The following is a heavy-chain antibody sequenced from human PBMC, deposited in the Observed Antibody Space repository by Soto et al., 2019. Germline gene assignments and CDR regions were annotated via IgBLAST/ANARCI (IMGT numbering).Heavy chain of an antibody. CDR1: GYTFTSYD. Sequence: ASVKVSCKASGYTFTSYDINWVRQATGQGLAWMGWMNPNSGNTGYAQKFQGRVTMTRNTSISTAYMEMSSMRSEDTAVYYCASIRGSGYCSGGSCYPTYYYYGMDVWGQGTTVTVSS. CDR2: MNPNSGNT. CDR3: ASIRGSGYCSGGSCYPTYYYYGMDV. D-gene: IGHD2-15*01. J-gene: IGHJ6*02. V-gene: IGHV1-8*01.